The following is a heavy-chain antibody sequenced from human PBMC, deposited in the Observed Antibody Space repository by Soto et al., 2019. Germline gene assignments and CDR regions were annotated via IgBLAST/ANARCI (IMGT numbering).Heavy chain of an antibody. V-gene: IGHV3-23*01. CDR3: ARAPTPYSSSWLLLYYFDY. CDR2: ISGSGGST. J-gene: IGHJ4*02. CDR1: GFTFSCYA. Sequence: GSLRLSCAAAGFTFSCYAMSWVRQAPGKGLEWVSAISGSGGSTYYADSVKGRFTISRDNSKNTLYLQMNSLRAEDTAVYYCARAPTPYSSSWLLLYYFDYWGQGTLVTVSS. D-gene: IGHD6-13*01.